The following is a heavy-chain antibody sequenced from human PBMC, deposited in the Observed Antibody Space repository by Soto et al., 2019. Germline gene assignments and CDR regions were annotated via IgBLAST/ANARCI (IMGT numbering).Heavy chain of an antibody. V-gene: IGHV4-59*08. D-gene: IGHD3-10*01. CDR2: IYYSGST. CDR3: ARLMVRGVITHYYYGMDV. J-gene: IGHJ6*02. CDR1: GGSISSYY. Sequence: QVQLQESGPGLVKPSETLSLTCTVSGGSISSYYWSWIRQPPGKGLEWIGYIYYSGSTNYNPSLKSRVTISVDTSKNQFSLELSSVTAADTAVYYCARLMVRGVITHYYYGMDVWGQGTTVTVSS.